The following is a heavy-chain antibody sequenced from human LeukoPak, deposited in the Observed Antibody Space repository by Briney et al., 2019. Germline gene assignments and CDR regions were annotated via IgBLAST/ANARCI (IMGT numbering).Heavy chain of an antibody. J-gene: IGHJ4*02. V-gene: IGHV3-7*05. CDR3: ASATMTDIVLDY. D-gene: IGHD2-21*02. CDR2: MKEEGSEK. Sequence: PGGSLRLSWGASGFTFSIYCMTGVRQARGKGLEGVAKMKEEGSEKYCVDSVQGRFTISSDNAKNSLYLQMNTLRAEDTAVYYCASATMTDIVLDYWGQGTLVTVSS. CDR1: GFTFSIYC.